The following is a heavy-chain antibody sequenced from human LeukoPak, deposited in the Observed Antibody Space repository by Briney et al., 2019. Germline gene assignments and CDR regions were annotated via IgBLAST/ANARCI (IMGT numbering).Heavy chain of an antibody. V-gene: IGHV3-7*04. J-gene: IGHJ4*02. CDR2: IKQDGSKK. CDR3: TRVGYIDEGIDY. D-gene: IGHD5-24*01. Sequence: GGSLRLSCAASGFTFSGYGMHWVRQAPGKGLEWVANIKQDGSKKSYVDSVKGRFTISRDNAKNSLYLQMNSLRAEDTAIYYCTRVGYIDEGIDYWGQGTLVTVSS. CDR1: GFTFSGYG.